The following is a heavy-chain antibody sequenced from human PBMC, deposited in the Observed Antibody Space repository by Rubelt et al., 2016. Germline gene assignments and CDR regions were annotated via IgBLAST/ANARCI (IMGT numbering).Heavy chain of an antibody. CDR3: ARRRGSGTFDP. CDR2: IYYSGST. J-gene: IGHJ5*02. Sequence: QVQLQESGPGLVKPSETLSLTCTVSGGSISSYYWSWIRQPPGKGLEWIGSIYYSGSTYYNPSLKSRVTISVDTSKNQFSLKLSSVTAADTAVYYCARRRGSGTFDPWGQGTLVTVSS. V-gene: IGHV4-59*05. D-gene: IGHD3-10*01. CDR1: GGSISSYY.